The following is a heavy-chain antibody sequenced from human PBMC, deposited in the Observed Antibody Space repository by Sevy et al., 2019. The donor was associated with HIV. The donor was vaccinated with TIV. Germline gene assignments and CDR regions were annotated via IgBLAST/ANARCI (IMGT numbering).Heavy chain of an antibody. CDR1: GFTFNNYA. J-gene: IGHJ4*02. D-gene: IGHD3-22*01. Sequence: GGSLRPSCAASGFTFNNYAMTWVRQAPGKGLEWVSAVSGGGDTTYYADSVKGRFTISRDNSKNTLYLQMNSLRAEDTAVYYCAKGGSTSGYYLNYFAYWGQGTLVTVSS. CDR3: AKGGSTSGYYLNYFAY. V-gene: IGHV3-23*01. CDR2: VSGGGDTT.